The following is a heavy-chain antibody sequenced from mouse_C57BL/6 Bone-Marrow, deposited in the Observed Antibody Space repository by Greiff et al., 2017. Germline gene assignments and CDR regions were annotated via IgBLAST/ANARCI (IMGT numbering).Heavy chain of an antibody. CDR3: ARLLMDY. CDR2: ISNGGGST. Sequence: EVHLVESGGGLVQPGGSLKLSCAASGFTFSDYYMYWVRQTPEKRLEWVAYISNGGGSTYYPDTVKGRFTISRDNAKNTLYLQMSRLKSEDTAMYYCARLLMDYWGQGTSVTVSS. V-gene: IGHV5-12*01. CDR1: GFTFSDYY. J-gene: IGHJ4*01.